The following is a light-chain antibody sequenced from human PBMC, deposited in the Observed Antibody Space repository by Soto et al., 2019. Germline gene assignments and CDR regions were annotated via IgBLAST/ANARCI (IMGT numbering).Light chain of an antibody. CDR1: QSISSY. CDR3: QQSYSTLT. V-gene: IGKV1-39*01. J-gene: IGKJ3*01. Sequence: DIQMTQSPSSLSAYVVDRVTITCRASQSISSYLNWYQQKPGKAPKLLIYAASSLQSGVPSRFSGSGSGTDFTLTISSLQPEDFATYYCQQSYSTLTFGPGTKVDI. CDR2: AAS.